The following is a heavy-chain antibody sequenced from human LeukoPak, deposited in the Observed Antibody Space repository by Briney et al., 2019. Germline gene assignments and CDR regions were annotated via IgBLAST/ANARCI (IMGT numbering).Heavy chain of an antibody. V-gene: IGHV4-59*01. CDR1: GASISSYY. D-gene: IGHD6-13*01. J-gene: IGHJ4*02. CDR2: IYNSGST. Sequence: SETLSLTCTVSGASISSYYWSWIRQPPGKGLEWIGYIYNSGSTNYNPSLKSQVTISLDTSKNQFSLKLSSVTAADTAVYYCARYSSSLVFDYWGRESWSPSPQ. CDR3: ARYSSSLVFDY.